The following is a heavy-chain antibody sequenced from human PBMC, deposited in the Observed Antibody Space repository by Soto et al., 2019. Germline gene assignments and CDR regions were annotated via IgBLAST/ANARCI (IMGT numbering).Heavy chain of an antibody. CDR3: AIDGVVWFGESHNYYYGMDV. CDR2: ISSSSYI. D-gene: IGHD3-10*01. V-gene: IGHV3-21*01. Sequence: PGGSLRLSCAASGFTFSSYSMNWVRQAPGKGLEWVSSISSSSYIYYADSVKGRFTISRDNAKNSLYLQMNSLRAEDTAVYYFAIDGVVWFGESHNYYYGMDVWGQGTTVTVSS. CDR1: GFTFSSYS. J-gene: IGHJ6*02.